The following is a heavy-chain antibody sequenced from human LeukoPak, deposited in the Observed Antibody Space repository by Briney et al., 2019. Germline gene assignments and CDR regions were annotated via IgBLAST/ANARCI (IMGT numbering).Heavy chain of an antibody. CDR3: ARAKVHYYGSGSRGNENWFDP. D-gene: IGHD3-10*01. V-gene: IGHV3-66*01. CDR1: GFTVSINY. Sequence: GGSLRLSCAASGFTVSINYMSWVRQAPGKGLEWVSVINSDGSAYYADSVKGRFTISRDNSKNTLYLQINSLRAEDTAVYYCARAKVHYYGSGSRGNENWFDPWGQGTLVTVSS. J-gene: IGHJ5*02. CDR2: INSDGSA.